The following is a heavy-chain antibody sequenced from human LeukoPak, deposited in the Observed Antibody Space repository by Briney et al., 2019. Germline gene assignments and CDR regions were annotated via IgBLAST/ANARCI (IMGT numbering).Heavy chain of an antibody. CDR3: ATADWESLYFDS. D-gene: IGHD1-26*01. V-gene: IGHV4-31*03. J-gene: IGHJ4*02. Sequence: KPSEPLSLPCTVSGGSVSRGGYYWNWIRQHPGKGLEWIGFTSYSEGTYYNPSLMSRITISVDISQNQFSLKMRDVTAADTAVYFCATADWESLYFDSWGQGALVAVSS. CDR2: TSYSEGT. CDR1: GGSVSRGGYY.